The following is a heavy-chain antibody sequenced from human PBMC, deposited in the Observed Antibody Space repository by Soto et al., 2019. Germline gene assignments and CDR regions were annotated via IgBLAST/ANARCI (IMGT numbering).Heavy chain of an antibody. CDR3: ARSPYIAVAGPYFDY. J-gene: IGHJ4*02. D-gene: IGHD6-19*01. Sequence: GGTFSSYAISWVRQAPGQGLEWMGGIIPIFGTTNYAQKFQGRVTITADESTSTAYMELSSLRSEDTAVYYCARSPYIAVAGPYFDYWGQGTLVTVSS. CDR2: IIPIFGTT. V-gene: IGHV1-69*01. CDR1: GGTFSSYA.